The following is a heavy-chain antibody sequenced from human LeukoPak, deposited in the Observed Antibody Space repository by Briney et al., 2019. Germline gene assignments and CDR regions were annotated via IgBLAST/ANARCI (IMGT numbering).Heavy chain of an antibody. V-gene: IGHV1-69*04. CDR2: IIPIGDLR. J-gene: IGHJ4*02. Sequence: GASVKVSCKASGGTFSNYAISWVRQAPGQGLEWMGRIIPIGDLRTYAQKFQGRVTITADKSTSTAYMELSSLRSEDTAVYYCARDMWELLRVPGSAGIWGQGTLVTVSS. D-gene: IGHD1-26*01. CDR3: ARDMWELLRVPGSAGI. CDR1: GGTFSNYA.